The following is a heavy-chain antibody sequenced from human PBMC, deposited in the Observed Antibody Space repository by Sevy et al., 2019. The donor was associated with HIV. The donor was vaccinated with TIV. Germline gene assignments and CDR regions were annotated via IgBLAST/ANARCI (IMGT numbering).Heavy chain of an antibody. V-gene: IGHV3-15*01. CDR2: IKSKTDGGTT. CDR3: TREHPFDY. J-gene: IGHJ4*02. CDR1: GFTLINAW. Sequence: GGSLRLSCAGSGFTLINAWMGWVRQAPGKGLEWVGRIKSKTDGGTTDYAAPVKGRFHISRDDSKNVLFLQKTSLKTEDTAVYYCTREHPFDYWGRGTLVTVSS.